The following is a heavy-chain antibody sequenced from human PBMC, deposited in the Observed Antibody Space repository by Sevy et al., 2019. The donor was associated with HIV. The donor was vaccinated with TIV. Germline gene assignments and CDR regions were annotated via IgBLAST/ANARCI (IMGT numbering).Heavy chain of an antibody. CDR1: GFTFSSYA. CDR3: ARDRYYGSGSYYTFDY. CDR2: ISYDGSNK. D-gene: IGHD3-10*01. V-gene: IGHV3-30-3*01. J-gene: IGHJ4*02. Sequence: GGSLRLSCAASGFTFSSYAMHWVHQAPGKGLEWVAVISYDGSNKYYADSVKGRFTISRDNSKNTLYLQMNSLRAEDTAVYYCARDRYYGSGSYYTFDYWGQGTLVTVSS.